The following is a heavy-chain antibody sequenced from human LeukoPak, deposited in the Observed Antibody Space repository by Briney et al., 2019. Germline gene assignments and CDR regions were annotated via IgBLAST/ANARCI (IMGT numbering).Heavy chain of an antibody. J-gene: IGHJ6*03. CDR2: IWYDGSNK. CDR1: GFTFSSYG. D-gene: IGHD5-18*01. CDR3: AKDQGYSYVVDYYYMDV. Sequence: PGGSLRLSCAASGFTFSSYGMHWVRQAPGKGLEWVAVIWYDGSNKYYADSVKGRFTISRDNSKNTLSLQMDSLRAEDTAVYYCAKDQGYSYVVDYYYMDVWGKGTTVTVSS. V-gene: IGHV3-30*02.